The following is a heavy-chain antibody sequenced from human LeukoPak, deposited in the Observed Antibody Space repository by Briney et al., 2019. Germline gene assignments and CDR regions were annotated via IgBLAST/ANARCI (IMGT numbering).Heavy chain of an antibody. CDR3: AKAPGMAARSCCDWFDP. J-gene: IGHJ5*02. Sequence: GGSLRLSCAVSGLTFSRYAMSWVRQAPGKGLEWVSAISESGSGTYYADSVKGRFTISRDNSKNTLYLQMNSLRAEDTAVYYCAKAPGMAARSCCDWFDPWGQGTLVTVSS. CDR1: GLTFSRYA. CDR2: ISESGSGT. D-gene: IGHD6-6*01. V-gene: IGHV3-23*01.